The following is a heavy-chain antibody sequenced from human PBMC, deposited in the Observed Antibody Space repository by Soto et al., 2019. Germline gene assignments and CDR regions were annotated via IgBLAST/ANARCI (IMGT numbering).Heavy chain of an antibody. Sequence: SETLSLTCSVSGGSVSDKTYYWSWIRQPPGKRLEWIGYVYYSGTTNYNPSLKSRVTISVDLSKNRFSLRLSSVTTADTALYYCARTTAVPNTLRSRYFFDYWGQGTLVTSPQ. D-gene: IGHD4-17*01. V-gene: IGHV4-61*01. CDR2: VYYSGTT. CDR3: ARTTAVPNTLRSRYFFDY. CDR1: GGSVSDKTYY. J-gene: IGHJ4*02.